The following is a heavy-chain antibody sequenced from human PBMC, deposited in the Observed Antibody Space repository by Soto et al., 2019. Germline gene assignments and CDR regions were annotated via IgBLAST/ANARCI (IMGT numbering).Heavy chain of an antibody. CDR3: ARKPDDFSRDYYYYYYMDV. J-gene: IGHJ6*03. D-gene: IGHD3-3*01. CDR2: ISSSSSYI. Sequence: EVQLVESGGGLVKPGGSLRLSCAASGFTFSSYSMNWVRQAPGNGLEWVSSISSSSSYIYYADSVKGRFTISRDNAKNSLYLQMNSLRAEDTAVYYCARKPDDFSRDYYYYYYMDVWGKGTTVTVSS. CDR1: GFTFSSYS. V-gene: IGHV3-21*01.